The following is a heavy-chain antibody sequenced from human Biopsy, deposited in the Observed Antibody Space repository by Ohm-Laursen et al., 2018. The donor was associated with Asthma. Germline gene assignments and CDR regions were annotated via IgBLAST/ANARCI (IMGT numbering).Heavy chain of an antibody. CDR3: ARTFHFWSPYHAEHYQL. CDR2: IKHDGTEK. D-gene: IGHD3-3*02. J-gene: IGHJ1*01. V-gene: IGHV3-7*01. CDR1: GFTFGDYC. Sequence: SLRLSCAVSGFTFGDYCMSWVRQVPGKGLEWVANIKHDGTEKNHVDSLKGRFTISRDNAKNSLYLQMNSLRAEDTAVYYCARTFHFWSPYHAEHYQLWGQGTLVTVPS.